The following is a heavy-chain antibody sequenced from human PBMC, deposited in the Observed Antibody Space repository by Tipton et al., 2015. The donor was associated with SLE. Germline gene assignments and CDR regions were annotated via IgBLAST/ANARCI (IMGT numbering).Heavy chain of an antibody. CDR3: ARDGGTGTAQDYMDV. CDR1: GYTFTSYG. V-gene: IGHV1-46*01. CDR2: INPSGGST. Sequence: QLVQSGAEVKKPGASVKVSCKASGYTFTSYGIGWVRQAPGQGLEWMGIINPSGGSTSYAQKFQGRVTMTRDTSTSTVYMELSSLRSEDTAVYYCARDGGTGTAQDYMDVWGKGTTVTVSS. J-gene: IGHJ6*03. D-gene: IGHD1-1*01.